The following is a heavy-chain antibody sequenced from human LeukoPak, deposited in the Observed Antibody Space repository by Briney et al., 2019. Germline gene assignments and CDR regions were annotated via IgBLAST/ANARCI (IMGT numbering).Heavy chain of an antibody. CDR3: ARDLSDCHGSGSYRPIDAFDI. Sequence: SETLSLTCTVSGGSISSSSYYWGWIRQPPGKGLEWIGSIYYSGGTYYNPSLKSRLTISVDTSKSQFSLKLSSVTAADTAVYYCARDLSDCHGSGSYRPIDAFDIWGQGTMVTVSS. V-gene: IGHV4-39*02. D-gene: IGHD3-10*01. J-gene: IGHJ3*02. CDR2: IYYSGGT. CDR1: GGSISSSSYY.